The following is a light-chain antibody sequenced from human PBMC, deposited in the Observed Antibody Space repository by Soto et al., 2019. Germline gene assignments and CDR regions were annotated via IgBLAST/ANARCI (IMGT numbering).Light chain of an antibody. V-gene: IGKV1-5*01. CDR2: DAS. Sequence: DIQMTQSPSTLSASVGDRVTITCRASQSISSWLAWYQQKPGKAPKLLIYDASSLKSGVPSRFSGSGSRTEFTLTISSLQPYDFATYYCQQYNSYPWTFGQGTKVEIK. CDR3: QQYNSYPWT. CDR1: QSISSW. J-gene: IGKJ1*01.